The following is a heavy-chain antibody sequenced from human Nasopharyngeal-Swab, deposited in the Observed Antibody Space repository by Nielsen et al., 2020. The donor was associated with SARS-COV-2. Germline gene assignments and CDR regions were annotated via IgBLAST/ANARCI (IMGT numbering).Heavy chain of an antibody. Sequence: GESLKISCAASGFTFSIYTMNWVRQAPGKGLEWVSAISSSGDYIYYAPSVKGRFTISRDNAKNSLYLQMNSLRAEDTAAYYCARDTPAMFAYWGQGTLVTVSS. J-gene: IGHJ4*02. CDR3: ARDTPAMFAY. V-gene: IGHV3-21*01. CDR1: GFTFSIYT. CDR2: ISSSGDYI.